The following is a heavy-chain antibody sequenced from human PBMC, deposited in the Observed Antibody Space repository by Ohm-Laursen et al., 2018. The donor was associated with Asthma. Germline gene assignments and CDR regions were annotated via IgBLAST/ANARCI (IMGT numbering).Heavy chain of an antibody. Sequence: GSLRLSCTASGFSVSRHFMNWIRQGPEKGLEWVSDIYPGGATFYADSVKGRFTISRDDSKNTLNLQMSSLRGDDTAVYYCARGQGSGDISGSDPFDLWGQGTTVTVSS. J-gene: IGHJ3*01. CDR3: ARGQGSGDISGSDPFDL. V-gene: IGHV3-53*01. D-gene: IGHD3-10*01. CDR1: GFSVSRHF. CDR2: IYPGGAT.